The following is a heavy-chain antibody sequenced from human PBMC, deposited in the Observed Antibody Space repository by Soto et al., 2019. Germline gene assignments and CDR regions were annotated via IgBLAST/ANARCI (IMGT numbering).Heavy chain of an antibody. Sequence: GASVKVSCKASGYTVTSYHINWVRQATGQGLEWMGWMNPNSGNTGYAQTLQGRVTMTWDTSISTAYMELSSLRFEDTAMYYCARGHISSTKNWLDPWGQGTLVTVSS. CDR1: GYTVTSYH. V-gene: IGHV1-8*01. CDR2: MNPNSGNT. CDR3: ARGHISSTKNWLDP. D-gene: IGHD6-6*01. J-gene: IGHJ5*02.